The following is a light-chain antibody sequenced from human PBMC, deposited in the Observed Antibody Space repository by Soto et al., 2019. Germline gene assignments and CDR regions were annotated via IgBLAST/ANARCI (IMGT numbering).Light chain of an antibody. CDR2: DVS. J-gene: IGLJ3*02. V-gene: IGLV2-11*01. CDR1: SSDVGGYNY. CDR3: CSYAGSYTGV. Sequence: QSALTQPRSVSGSPGQSVTISCTGTSSDVGGYNYVSWYQQHPRKAPKLMIYDVSKRPSGVPDRFSGSKSGNTASLTISGLQSEDEADYYCCSYAGSYTGVFGGGTKLTVL.